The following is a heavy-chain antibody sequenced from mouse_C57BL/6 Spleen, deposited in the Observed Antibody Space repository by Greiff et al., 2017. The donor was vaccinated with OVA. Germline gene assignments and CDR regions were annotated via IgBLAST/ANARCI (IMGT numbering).Heavy chain of an antibody. V-gene: IGHV5-9-1*02. D-gene: IGHD1-1*01. CDR1: GFTFSSYA. J-gene: IGHJ3*01. CDR3: TRENPRYYYGSSYVWFAY. Sequence: EVMLVESGEGLVKPGGSLKLSCAASGFTFSSYAMSWVRQTPEKRLEWVAYISSGGGYIYYADTVKGRFTISRDNARNTLYLQMSSLKSEDTAMYYCTRENPRYYYGSSYVWFAYWGQGTLVTVSA. CDR2: ISSGGGYI.